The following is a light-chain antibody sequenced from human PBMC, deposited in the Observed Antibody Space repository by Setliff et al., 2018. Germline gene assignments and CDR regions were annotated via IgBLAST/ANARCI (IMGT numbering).Light chain of an antibody. CDR1: KSDVGGYNY. CDR3: SSYSGRKTVV. J-gene: IGLJ1*01. CDR2: DVT. Sequence: QSVLAQPASVSGSPGQSITISCTGTKSDVGGYNYVSWYQQVPGKAPKLMIFDVTSRPSGVSNRFSGSKSGNTASLTISGLQAEDEADYYCSSYSGRKTVVFGTGTKVTVL. V-gene: IGLV2-14*03.